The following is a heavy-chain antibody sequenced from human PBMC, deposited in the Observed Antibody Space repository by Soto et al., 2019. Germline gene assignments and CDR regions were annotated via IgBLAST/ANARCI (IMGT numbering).Heavy chain of an antibody. D-gene: IGHD2-21*01. CDR2: ISAKNGNT. Sequence: QVHLVQSGGEVKKPGASVIVSCKTSGYNLSTYTINWVRQAPGHGLEWIGWISAKNGNTDYPRKFQVRVTLSMDTSNTPSVVEVMNLIADDAAVDCCAGCYFGHFFDFWCQGTLVTVSS. CDR1: GYNLSTYT. V-gene: IGHV1-18*04. J-gene: IGHJ4*02. CDR3: AGCYFGHFFDF.